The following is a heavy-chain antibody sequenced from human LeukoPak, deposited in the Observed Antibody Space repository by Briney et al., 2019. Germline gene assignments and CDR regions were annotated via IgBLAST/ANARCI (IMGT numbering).Heavy chain of an antibody. CDR3: ARHEEDVDTAMVTSIDY. Sequence: GEALETYFKGPGWSFTSYWIGWVRPMPGKGLGGVGSIYPCECDTRYSPPFQGPVPISAAKSISTAYLQWSSLKASHTAMYYCARHEEDVDTAMVTSIDYWGQGTLVTVSS. CDR1: GWSFTSYW. CDR2: IYPCECDT. J-gene: IGHJ4*02. D-gene: IGHD5-18*01. V-gene: IGHV5-51*01.